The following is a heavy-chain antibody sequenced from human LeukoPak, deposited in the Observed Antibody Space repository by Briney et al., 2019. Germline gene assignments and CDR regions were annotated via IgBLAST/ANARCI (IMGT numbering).Heavy chain of an antibody. Sequence: PGGSLRLSCAASGFTFSSYWMSWVRQAPGKGLEWVANIKPDGSEKYYVDSVKGRFTISRDNAKNSLYLQMNSLRAEDTAVYYCARPSPGSGGFWYFDYWGQGTLVTVSS. CDR3: ARPSPGSGGFWYFDY. V-gene: IGHV3-7*01. CDR1: GFTFSSYW. D-gene: IGHD2-15*01. CDR2: IKPDGSEK. J-gene: IGHJ4*02.